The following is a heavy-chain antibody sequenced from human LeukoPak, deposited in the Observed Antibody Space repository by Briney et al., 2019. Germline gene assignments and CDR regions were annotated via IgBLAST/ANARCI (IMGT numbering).Heavy chain of an antibody. J-gene: IGHJ5*02. V-gene: IGHV4-30-4*01. D-gene: IGHD5-24*01. CDR2: IYYSGST. CDR3: ARAPDGSNWFDP. CDR1: GGSISTGDYY. Sequence: SQTLSLTCTVSGGSISTGDYYWSGIRQPPGKGLEWIGFIYYSGSTYYNPSLKGRLTISINTSKNHFSLNLSSVTAADTAVYYCARAPDGSNWFDPWGQGTLVTVSS.